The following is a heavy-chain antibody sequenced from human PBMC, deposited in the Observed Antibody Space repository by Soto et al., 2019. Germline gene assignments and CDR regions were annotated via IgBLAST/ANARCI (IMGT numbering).Heavy chain of an antibody. J-gene: IGHJ4*02. CDR2: LSAYNGNT. CDR1: GYTFTSYG. CDR3: ARDPGFRSDY. Sequence: QVQLVQSGAEVKKPGASMKVSCKASGYTFTSYGISWVRQAPGQGLEWMGWLSAYNGNTNYAQKLPARVTMTTDTSTSTDYMELSCLGSDDTAVYYCARDPGFRSDYWGQGSLVTVSS. D-gene: IGHD3-9*01. V-gene: IGHV1-18*01.